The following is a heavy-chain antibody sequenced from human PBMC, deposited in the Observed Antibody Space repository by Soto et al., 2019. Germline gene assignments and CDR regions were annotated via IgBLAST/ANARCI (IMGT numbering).Heavy chain of an antibody. V-gene: IGHV1-2*04. Sequence: ASVKVSCKTSGYSFTDYKLHWVRQAPGQGLEWMGWVDPNGGGSNSAQKFQGSVTMTWDTSITTAYLDLTRLTANDTATYFCATWVDYGDFQGFDFWG. J-gene: IGHJ4*01. CDR1: GYSFTDYK. CDR2: VDPNGGGS. CDR3: ATWVDYGDFQGFDF. D-gene: IGHD4-17*01.